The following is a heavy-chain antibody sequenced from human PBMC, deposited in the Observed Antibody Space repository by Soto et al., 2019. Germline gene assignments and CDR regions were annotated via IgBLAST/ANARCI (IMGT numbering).Heavy chain of an antibody. D-gene: IGHD2-8*01. CDR2: IRQDGGQI. Sequence: PGGSLRLSCAASGFTFSSYWMTWVRQAPGKGLEWVANIRQDGGQIDYVDSVKGRFTISRDNAKNSLYLQMNSLRAEDTAVYYCARWTVSANNWFDPWGQGTLVTVS. V-gene: IGHV3-7*05. J-gene: IGHJ5*02. CDR1: GFTFSSYW. CDR3: ARWTVSANNWFDP.